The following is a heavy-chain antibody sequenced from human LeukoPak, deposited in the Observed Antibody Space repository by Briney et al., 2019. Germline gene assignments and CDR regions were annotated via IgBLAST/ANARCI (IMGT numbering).Heavy chain of an antibody. CDR3: ARETTGCSSTSCPFDY. D-gene: IGHD2-2*01. Sequence: PSETLSLTCTVSGGSISSGDYYWSWIRQPPGTGLEWIGYIYYSGSTYYNPSLKSRVTISVDASKTQFSLKLSSVTAADTAVYYCARETTGCSSTSCPFDYWGQGTLVTVSS. CDR2: IYYSGST. CDR1: GGSISSGDYY. V-gene: IGHV4-30-4*01. J-gene: IGHJ4*02.